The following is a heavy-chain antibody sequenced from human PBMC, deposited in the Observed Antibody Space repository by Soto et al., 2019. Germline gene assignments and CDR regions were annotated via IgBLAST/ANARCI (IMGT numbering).Heavy chain of an antibody. CDR3: VSSWGDFRYFDS. D-gene: IGHD2-21*02. CDR1: GFTFRDQY. Sequence: EVQLVESGGGLVQPGGSLRLSCAASGFTFRDQYMDWVRQAPGKGLEWVGRTRNKANSYSTEYAASVRGRFTISRDDSTSSLYLQMNRLKTEDTAVYYCVSSWGDFRYFDSWGQGTLVTVSS. CDR2: TRNKANSYST. V-gene: IGHV3-72*01. J-gene: IGHJ4*02.